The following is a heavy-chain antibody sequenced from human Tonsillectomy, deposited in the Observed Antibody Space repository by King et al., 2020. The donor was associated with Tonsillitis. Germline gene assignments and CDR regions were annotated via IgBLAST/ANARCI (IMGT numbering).Heavy chain of an antibody. Sequence: VQLVESGGGLVQPGGSLRLSCAASGFTFSSYAMNWVRQAPGKGLEWVSVISGSRGSTYYADSVKGRFTISRDNSKNTLYLQMNSLRAEDTAVYYCAKWSNSGWGDFDYWGQGTLVTVSS. CDR3: AKWSNSGWGDFDY. CDR2: ISGSRGST. V-gene: IGHV3-23*04. D-gene: IGHD6-19*01. CDR1: GFTFSSYA. J-gene: IGHJ4*02.